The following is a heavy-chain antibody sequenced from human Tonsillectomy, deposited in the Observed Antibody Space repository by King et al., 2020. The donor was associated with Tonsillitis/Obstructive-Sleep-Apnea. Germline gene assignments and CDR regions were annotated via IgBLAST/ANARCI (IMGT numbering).Heavy chain of an antibody. J-gene: IGHJ4*02. CDR2: IYHSGIA. V-gene: IGHV4-4*02. CDR3: ARHLGFYFDY. Sequence: HVQLQESGPGLVKPSGTLSLTCTVSGGSIGPSNWWSWVRQPPGKGLEWIGEIYHSGIANYNPSLRSRVTTSVDKPKNQFSLNLSSVTAADTAVYYCARHLGFYFDYWGQGTLVTVSS. CDR1: GGSIGPSNW.